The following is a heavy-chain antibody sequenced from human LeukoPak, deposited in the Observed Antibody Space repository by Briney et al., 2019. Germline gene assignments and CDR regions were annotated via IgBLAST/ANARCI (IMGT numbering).Heavy chain of an antibody. CDR2: ISGSGGST. CDR1: GFTFSSYS. V-gene: IGHV3-23*01. J-gene: IGHJ4*02. CDR3: AKDQVVGAQKGGYYFDY. D-gene: IGHD1-26*01. Sequence: PGGSLRLSCAASGFTFSSYSMNWVRQAPGKGLEWVSAISGSGGSTYYADSVKGRFTISRDNSKNTLYLQMNSLRAEDTAVYYCAKDQVVGAQKGGYYFDYWGQGTLVTVSS.